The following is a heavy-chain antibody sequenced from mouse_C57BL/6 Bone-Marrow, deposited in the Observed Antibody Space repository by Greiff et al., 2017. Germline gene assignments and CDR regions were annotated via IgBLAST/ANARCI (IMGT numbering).Heavy chain of an antibody. D-gene: IGHD1-1*01. CDR1: GYAFSSSW. CDR2: IYPGDGDT. J-gene: IGHJ4*01. V-gene: IGHV1-82*01. Sequence: QVQLQQSGPELVKPGASVKISCKASGYAFSSSWMNWVKQRPGKGLEWIGRIYPGDGDTNYNGKFKGKATLTADKSSSTAYMQLSSLTSEDSAVYFCARPYYYGNAMDYWGQGPSVTVSS. CDR3: ARPYYYGNAMDY.